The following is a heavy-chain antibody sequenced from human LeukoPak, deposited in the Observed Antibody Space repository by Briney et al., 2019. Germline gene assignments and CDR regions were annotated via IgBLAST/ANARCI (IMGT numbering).Heavy chain of an antibody. CDR1: GGSISSYY. Sequence: PSETLSLTCTVSGGSISSYYWSWIRQPPGKGLEWIGYIYYSGSTNHNPSLKSRVTISVDTSKNQSSLKLSSVTAADTAVYYCARGDGYQVDYWGQGTLVTVSS. V-gene: IGHV4-59*01. CDR3: ARGDGYQVDY. D-gene: IGHD5-24*01. CDR2: IYYSGST. J-gene: IGHJ4*02.